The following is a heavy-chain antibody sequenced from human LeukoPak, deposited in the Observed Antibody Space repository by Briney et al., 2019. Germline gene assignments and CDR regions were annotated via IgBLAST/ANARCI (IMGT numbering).Heavy chain of an antibody. Sequence: GGSLRLSCAASGFIFSNYGMSWVRQAPGKGLEWVANIKQDGSEKFYVDSVKGRFTISRDNAKNSLYLQMNSLRAEDTAVYYCGRAKVSDYWGQGTLVTVSS. V-gene: IGHV3-7*01. D-gene: IGHD1-14*01. J-gene: IGHJ4*02. CDR3: GRAKVSDY. CDR1: GFIFSNYG. CDR2: IKQDGSEK.